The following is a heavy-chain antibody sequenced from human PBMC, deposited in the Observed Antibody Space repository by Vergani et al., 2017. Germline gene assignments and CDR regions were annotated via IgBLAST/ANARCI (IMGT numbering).Heavy chain of an antibody. Sequence: VQLVESGGGLVQPGGSLRLSCAASGYTFTSYYMHWVRQAPGQGLEWMGIINPSGGSTSYAQKFQGRVTMTRDTSTSTVYMELSSLRSEDTAVYYCARGGLERWLHPFDYWGQGTLVTVSS. CDR3: ARGGLERWLHPFDY. CDR1: GYTFTSYY. D-gene: IGHD5-24*01. V-gene: IGHV1-46*01. J-gene: IGHJ4*02. CDR2: INPSGGST.